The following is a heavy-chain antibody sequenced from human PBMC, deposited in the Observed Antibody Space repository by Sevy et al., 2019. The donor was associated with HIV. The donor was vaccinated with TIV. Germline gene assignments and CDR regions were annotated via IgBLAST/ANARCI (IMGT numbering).Heavy chain of an antibody. D-gene: IGHD1-1*01. CDR2: IYFTGNT. V-gene: IGHV4-59*01. Sequence: SETLSLTCSVSGGSISSYFWTWVRQSPGKGLEWIGNIYFTGNTDYSPSLKSPVTLSLDTSKSQFSLTLNSVTAADTAIYFCARDSTTRPKVLDYWGQGTLVTVSS. J-gene: IGHJ4*02. CDR3: ARDSTTRPKVLDY. CDR1: GGSISSYF.